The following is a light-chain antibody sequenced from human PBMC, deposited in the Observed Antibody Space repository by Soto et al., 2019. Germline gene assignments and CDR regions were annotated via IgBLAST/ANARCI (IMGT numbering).Light chain of an antibody. CDR1: QSVPNNY. J-gene: IGKJ1*01. CDR3: QQYGGGPWT. Sequence: EIAMTQSPATLSVSPGERATISCRASQSVPNNYLAWYLQKPGQAPKVLIYAAYNRATGIPDRFSGSGSGTDFTLTIRRLEPEDFAVFYCQQYGGGPWTFGQGTKVDIK. CDR2: AAY. V-gene: IGKV3-20*01.